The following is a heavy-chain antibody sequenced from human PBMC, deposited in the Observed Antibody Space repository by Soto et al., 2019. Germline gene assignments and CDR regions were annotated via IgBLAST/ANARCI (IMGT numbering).Heavy chain of an antibody. CDR1: GFSLSNAGLG. CDR3: ASTYSTSLYWFDP. V-gene: IGHV2-26*04. Sequence: QVTVKESGPVLVKPTETLTLTCTVSGFSLSNAGLGVSWIRQPPGKALEWLAHIFSNDEKSYSTSLKSRLTTSKDTSTSQVVLTMTNMDPVDTATYYCASTYSTSLYWFDPWGQGTLVTVSS. J-gene: IGHJ5*02. CDR2: IFSNDEK. D-gene: IGHD6-13*01.